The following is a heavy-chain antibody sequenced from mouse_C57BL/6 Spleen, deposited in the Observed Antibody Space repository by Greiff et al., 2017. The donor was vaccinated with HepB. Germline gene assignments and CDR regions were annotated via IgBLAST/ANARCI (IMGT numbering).Heavy chain of an antibody. V-gene: IGHV6-3*01. J-gene: IGHJ4*01. D-gene: IGHD2-4*01. CDR2: IRLKSDNYAT. CDR3: TGEYHYDPMDY. Sequence: EVMLVESGGGLVQPGGSMKLSCVASGFTFSNYWMNWVRQSPEKGLEWVAQIRLKSDNYATHYAESVKGRFTISRDDSKSSVYLQMNNVRAEDTGIYYCTGEYHYDPMDYWGQGTSVTVSS. CDR1: GFTFSNYW.